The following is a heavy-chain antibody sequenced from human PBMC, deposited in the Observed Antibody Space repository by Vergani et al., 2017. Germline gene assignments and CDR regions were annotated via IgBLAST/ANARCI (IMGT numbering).Heavy chain of an antibody. D-gene: IGHD5-12*01. J-gene: IGHJ5*02. CDR1: GAPISYWC. Sequence: QVQMQESGPGLVKTSETLSLTCSASGAPISYWCWSWLRQPAGKGLEWIGRLCPSGSTNYKPSLKSRVTMSIDTSKNQFSLKLTSVTAADTAVYYCARGRVRVATLRYNWFDPWGQGTLVTVSS. CDR3: ARGRVRVATLRYNWFDP. CDR2: LCPSGST. V-gene: IGHV4-4*07.